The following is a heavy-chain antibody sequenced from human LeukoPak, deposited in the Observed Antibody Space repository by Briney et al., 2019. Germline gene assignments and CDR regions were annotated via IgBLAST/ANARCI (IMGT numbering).Heavy chain of an antibody. J-gene: IGHJ4*02. CDR1: GGSISSYY. D-gene: IGHD5-24*01. V-gene: IGHV4-59*12. CDR2: IYYSGST. CDR3: ARGRSGGYNAN. Sequence: SETLSLTCTVSGGSISSYYWSWIRQPPGKGVEWIGYIYYSGSTNYNPSLKSRVTISVATSKNHFSLKLSSVTAADTAVYYCARGRSGGYNANWGQGTLVTVSS.